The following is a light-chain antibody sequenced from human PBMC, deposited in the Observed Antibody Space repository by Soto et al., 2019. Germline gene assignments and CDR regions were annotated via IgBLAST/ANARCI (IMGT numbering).Light chain of an antibody. V-gene: IGLV1-40*01. CDR1: SSNIGAGYD. CDR2: GNS. CDR3: QSYDSSLSGWV. Sequence: QSVLTQPHSVSGAPGQRVTISCTGSSSNIGAGYDVHGYQQLPGTAPKLLIYGNSNRPPGFPDRFSGSKSGTSASLAITGLQAEDEADYYCQSYDSSLSGWVFGGGTKLTVL. J-gene: IGLJ3*02.